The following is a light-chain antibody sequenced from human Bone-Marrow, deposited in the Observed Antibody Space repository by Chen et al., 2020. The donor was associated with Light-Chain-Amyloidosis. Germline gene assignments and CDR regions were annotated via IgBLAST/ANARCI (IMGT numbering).Light chain of an antibody. CDR1: SSDVGCDNH. V-gene: IGLV2-14*01. CDR3: SSYTITNTLV. Sequence: QSALTPPASVSGSPGPSITISCPGTSSDVGCDNHVSWYQQHPDKAPKLMIYEVTNRPSWVPDRFSGSKSDNTASLTISGLQTEDEADYFCSSYTITNTLVFGSGTRVTVL. CDR2: EVT. J-gene: IGLJ1*01.